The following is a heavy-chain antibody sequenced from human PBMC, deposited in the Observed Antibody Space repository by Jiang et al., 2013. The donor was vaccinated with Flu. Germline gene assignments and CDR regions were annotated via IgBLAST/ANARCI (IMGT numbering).Heavy chain of an antibody. Sequence: SGFTFSSYSMNWVRQAPGKGLEWVSSISSSSSYIYYADSVKGRFTISRDNAKNSLYLQMNSLRAEDTAVYYCASCITNDAFDIWGQGTMVTVSS. V-gene: IGHV3-21*01. CDR1: GFTFSSYS. CDR3: ASCITNDAFDI. J-gene: IGHJ3*02. CDR2: ISSSSSYI. D-gene: IGHD3-10*01.